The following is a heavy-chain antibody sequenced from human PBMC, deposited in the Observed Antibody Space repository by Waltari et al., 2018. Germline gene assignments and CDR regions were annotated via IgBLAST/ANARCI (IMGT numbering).Heavy chain of an antibody. CDR2: IKKDGGEE. J-gene: IGHJ3*02. V-gene: IGHV3-7*01. Sequence: EVQLVEYGGGLVQPGGSLRLSCADTAFSISDYWMSWVRQSPGKGPEWLANIKKDGGEEYYVDSVRGRFTISRDNAKNSLYLQMDSLRPEDTAVYYCARDQWFGFDIWGQGTMVTVSS. D-gene: IGHD3-22*01. CDR1: AFSISDYW. CDR3: ARDQWFGFDI.